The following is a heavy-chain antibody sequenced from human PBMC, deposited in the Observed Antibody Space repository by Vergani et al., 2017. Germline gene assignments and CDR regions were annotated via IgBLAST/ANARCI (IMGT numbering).Heavy chain of an antibody. D-gene: IGHD3-10*01. CDR3: ARRGGGGRAFDY. Sequence: QLQLQESGPGLVKPSETLSLTCNVSGSSISSSNYYWGWVRQPPGKGLEWIGSIDYSGSTYYNPPLKSRATIFVDRSKNQFSLKLTSVTAADTAVFYCARRGGGGRAFDYWGQGTLVTVSS. CDR2: IDYSGST. V-gene: IGHV4-39*01. J-gene: IGHJ4*02. CDR1: GSSISSSNYY.